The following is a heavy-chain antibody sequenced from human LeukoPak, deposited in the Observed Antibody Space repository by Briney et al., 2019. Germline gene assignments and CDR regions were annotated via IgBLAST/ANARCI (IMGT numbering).Heavy chain of an antibody. CDR3: ARDWYCSSTSCSDQYYYYYYMDV. V-gene: IGHV4-61*02. D-gene: IGHD2-2*01. CDR1: GGSISSGSYC. CDR2: IYTSGST. J-gene: IGHJ6*03. Sequence: SQALSLTCTVSGGSISSGSYCWSWIRQPAGKGLEWIGRIYTSGSTNYNPSLKSRVTISVDTSKNQFSLKLSSVTAADTAVYYCARDWYCSSTSCSDQYYYYYYMDVWGKGTTVTVSS.